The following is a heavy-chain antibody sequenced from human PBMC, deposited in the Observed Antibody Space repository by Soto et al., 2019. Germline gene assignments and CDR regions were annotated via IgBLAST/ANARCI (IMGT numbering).Heavy chain of an antibody. CDR1: GGSISSSSYY. V-gene: IGHV4-39*02. J-gene: IGHJ5*02. CDR3: ARDRNTYYYDSSGYYYWWFDP. CDR2: IYYSGST. D-gene: IGHD3-22*01. Sequence: PSETLSLTCTVSGGSISSSSYYWGWIRQPPGKGLEWIGSIYYSGSTYYNPSLQGRVTMTTDTSTSTAYMELRSLRSDDTAVYYCARDRNTYYYDSSGYYYWWFDPWGQGTLVTVSS.